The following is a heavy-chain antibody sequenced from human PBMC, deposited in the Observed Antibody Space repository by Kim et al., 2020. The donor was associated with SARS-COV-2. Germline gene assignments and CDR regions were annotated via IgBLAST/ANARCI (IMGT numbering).Heavy chain of an antibody. Sequence: ASVKVPCKASVYTFPSYAFHLVRQAPGQRLEWMGWIDANNGNTKYSQKFQGRVTITRDTSASTAYMELSSLRSEDTAVYYCARNEDYWGQGTLATVSS. J-gene: IGHJ4*02. CDR1: VYTFPSYA. CDR3: ARNEDY. V-gene: IGHV1-3*01. CDR2: IDANNGNT.